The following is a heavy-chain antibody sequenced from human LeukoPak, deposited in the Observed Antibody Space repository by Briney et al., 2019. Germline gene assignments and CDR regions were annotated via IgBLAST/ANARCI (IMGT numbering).Heavy chain of an antibody. CDR3: ARARDDNSGYYVWFDP. CDR2: MNPNSGNT. D-gene: IGHD3-22*01. CDR1: GYTFTSYD. J-gene: IGHJ5*02. V-gene: IGHV1-8*01. Sequence: ASVKVSCKASGYTFTSYDINWVRQATGQGLEWMGWMNPNSGNTGYAQKFQGRVTMTRNTSISTAYMELSSLRSEDTAVYYCARARDDNSGYYVWFDPWGQGTLVTVSS.